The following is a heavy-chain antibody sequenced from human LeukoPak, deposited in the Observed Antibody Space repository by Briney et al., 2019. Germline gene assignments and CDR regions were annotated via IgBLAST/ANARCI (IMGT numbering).Heavy chain of an antibody. CDR2: INHGGGST. CDR1: GYTFTTYF. V-gene: IGHV1-46*01. CDR3: ATIGDMHV. Sequence: ASVKVSCKASGYTFTTYFMHWVRQAPGQGLEWMGMINHGGGSTSYAQKFQGSVTMTRDTSTSTVYMDLSSLRSEDTAVYYCATIGDMHVWGQGTTVIVSS. J-gene: IGHJ6*02.